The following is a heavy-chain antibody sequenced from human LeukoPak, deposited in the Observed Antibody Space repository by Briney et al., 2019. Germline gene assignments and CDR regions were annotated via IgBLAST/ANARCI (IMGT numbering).Heavy chain of an antibody. D-gene: IGHD3-10*01. J-gene: IGHJ4*02. CDR1: GYIFTDYY. CDR3: ARGYRVRGADRTLGY. Sequence: ASVKVSCKASGYIFTDYYMHWVRQAPGQELGWMGRINPNSGGTNYAQKFQGRVTMTRDTSISTAYTGLSSLRSEDTAVYYCARGYRVRGADRTLGYWGQGTLVTVSS. V-gene: IGHV1/OR15-1*01. CDR2: INPNSGGT.